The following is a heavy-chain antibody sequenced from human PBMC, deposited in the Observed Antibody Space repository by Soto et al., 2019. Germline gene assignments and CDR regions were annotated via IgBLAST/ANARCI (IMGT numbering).Heavy chain of an antibody. CDR2: ISAYNGNT. CDR1: GDAFTSYG. D-gene: IGHD4-17*01. V-gene: IGHV1-18*01. CDR3: ARDYGVAFDI. Sequence: GASVEVSCTASGDAFTSYGMSWVRQAPGQGLEWMGWISAYNGNTNYAQKLQGRVTMTTDTSTSTAYMELRSLRSDDTAVYYCARDYGVAFDIWVQGTMVTVSS. J-gene: IGHJ3*02.